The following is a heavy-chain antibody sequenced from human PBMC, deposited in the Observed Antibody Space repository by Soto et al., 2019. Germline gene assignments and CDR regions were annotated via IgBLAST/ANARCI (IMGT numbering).Heavy chain of an antibody. V-gene: IGHV4-31*03. D-gene: IGHD3-22*01. Sequence: SETLSLTCTVSGGSISSGGYYWCWIRQHPGKGLEWIGYIYYSGSTYYNPSLKSRVTISVDTSKKQFSLKLSSVTAADTAVYYGARHYYDSSGYYDYWGQGTLVTVSS. CDR1: GGSISSGGYY. CDR3: ARHYYDSSGYYDY. CDR2: IYYSGST. J-gene: IGHJ4*02.